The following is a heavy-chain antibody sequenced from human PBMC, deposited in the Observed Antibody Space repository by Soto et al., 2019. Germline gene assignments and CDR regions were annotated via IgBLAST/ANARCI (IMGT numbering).Heavy chain of an antibody. Sequence: SETLSLTCAVYGGSFSNYYWTWIRQPPGKGLEWIGEINHSGNTEYNPALKGRVTMSADTSKSQFSLKLSSVTAADTAVYYCARALRFDPWGQGTPVTVLL. D-gene: IGHD5-12*01. CDR1: GGSFSNYY. CDR3: ARALRFDP. CDR2: INHSGNT. V-gene: IGHV4-34*01. J-gene: IGHJ5*02.